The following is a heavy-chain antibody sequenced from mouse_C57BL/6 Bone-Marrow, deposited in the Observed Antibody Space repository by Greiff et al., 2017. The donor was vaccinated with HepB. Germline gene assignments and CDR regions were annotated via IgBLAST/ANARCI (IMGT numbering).Heavy chain of an antibody. CDR2: INYDGSST. CDR1: GFTFSDYY. CDR3: ARDPHYYGSSHWYFDV. V-gene: IGHV5-16*01. D-gene: IGHD1-1*01. J-gene: IGHJ1*03. Sequence: EVQRVESEGGLVQPGSSMKLSCTASGFTFSDYYMAWVRQVPEKGLEWVANINYDGSSTYYLDSLKSRFIISRDNAKNILYLQMSSLKSEDTATYYCARDPHYYGSSHWYFDVWGTGTTVTVSS.